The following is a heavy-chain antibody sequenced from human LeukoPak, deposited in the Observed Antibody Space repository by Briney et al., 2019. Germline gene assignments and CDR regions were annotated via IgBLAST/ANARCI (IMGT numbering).Heavy chain of an antibody. CDR2: ISSSSSYT. V-gene: IGHV3-11*06. CDR3: ARGGNYYFDY. Sequence: GGSLRLSCAASGFNFSDYYMSWIRQAPGKGLEWLSYISSSSSYTTYADSVKGRLTISRDNAKNSLYLQMNSLRAEDTAVYYCARGGNYYFDYWGQGTLVTVSS. J-gene: IGHJ4*02. CDR1: GFNFSDYY.